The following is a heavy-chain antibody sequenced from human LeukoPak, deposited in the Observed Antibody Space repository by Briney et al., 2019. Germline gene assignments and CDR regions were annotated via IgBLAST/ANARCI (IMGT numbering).Heavy chain of an antibody. CDR3: ARDLERITIFGVVTRHFDY. V-gene: IGHV4-61*01. CDR1: GGSVSSGSYY. CDR2: IYYSGST. J-gene: IGHJ4*02. D-gene: IGHD3-3*01. Sequence: SETLSLTCTVSGGSVSSGSYYWSWIRQPPGKGLEWLGYIYYSGSTNYNPSLKSRVTISVDTSKNQFSLKLSSVTAADTAVYYCARDLERITIFGVVTRHFDYWGQGTLVTVSS.